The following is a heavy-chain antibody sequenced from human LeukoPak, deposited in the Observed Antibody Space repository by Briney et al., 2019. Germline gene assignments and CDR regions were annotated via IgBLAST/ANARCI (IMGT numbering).Heavy chain of an antibody. CDR2: INHSGST. Sequence: SETLSLTCAVYGGSFSGYYWSWIRQPPGKGLEWIGEINHSGSTNYNPSLKSRVTISVDTSKNQFSLKLSSVTAADTAVYYCAKIRSRHLNWYLEFWGRGTLGPVSS. CDR3: AKIRSRHLNWYLEF. V-gene: IGHV4-34*01. CDR1: GGSFSGYY. J-gene: IGHJ2*01. D-gene: IGHD3-10*01.